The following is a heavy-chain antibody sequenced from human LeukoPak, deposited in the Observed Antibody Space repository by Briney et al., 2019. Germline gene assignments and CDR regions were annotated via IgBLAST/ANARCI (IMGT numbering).Heavy chain of an antibody. CDR2: VNTNTGKA. CDR3: AREEGGLDV. CDR1: GYGFSIYT. J-gene: IGHJ6*02. Sequence: ASVKVSCQPSGYGFSIYTLNWVRQVPGQGPEGVGWVNTNTGKATYAQEFRGRFVFSFDSSVSTAYRAITSLKAADTAVYYCAREEGGLDVWGQGTTVIVSS. V-gene: IGHV7-4-1*02.